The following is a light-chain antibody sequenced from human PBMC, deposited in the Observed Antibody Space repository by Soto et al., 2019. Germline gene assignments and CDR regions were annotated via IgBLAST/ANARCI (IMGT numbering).Light chain of an antibody. CDR2: WAS. V-gene: IGKV4-1*01. Sequence: DIVMTQSPDSLAVSLGERATINCKSSQSVLYSSNNKNYLAWYQQKPGQPPKLLIYWASTRESGVPDRFSGSGSGTDVTLTISSLQAEDVAVYYCQQYYSILRTFGQGTKVEIK. CDR3: QQYYSILRT. CDR1: QSVLYSSNNKNY. J-gene: IGKJ1*01.